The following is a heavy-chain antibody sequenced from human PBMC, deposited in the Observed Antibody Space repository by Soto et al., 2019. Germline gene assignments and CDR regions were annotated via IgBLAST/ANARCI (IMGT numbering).Heavy chain of an antibody. D-gene: IGHD2-2*02. J-gene: IGHJ4*02. CDR1: GYSIRSGYY. Sequence: SETLSLTCAVSGYSIRSGYYWGWIRQAPGKGLEWIGSIYRSGKTYYSPSLQSRVTISVDTSKNQFSLKLSSVTAEDTAVYYCAKTQDVVPAAIPEIFDYWGQGTLVTVSS. CDR2: IYRSGKT. CDR3: AKTQDVVPAAIPEIFDY. V-gene: IGHV4-38-2*01.